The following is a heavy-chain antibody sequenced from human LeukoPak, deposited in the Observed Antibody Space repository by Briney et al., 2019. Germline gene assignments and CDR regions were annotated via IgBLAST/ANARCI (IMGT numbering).Heavy chain of an antibody. CDR2: IIPIFGTA. Sequence: GSSVKVSCKASGGTFSSYAISWVRQAPAQGLEWMGGIIPIFGTANYAQKFQGRVTITADESTSTAYMELSSLRSEDTAVYYCASGDTAMVTCDYWGQGTLVTVSS. J-gene: IGHJ4*02. V-gene: IGHV1-69*01. CDR1: GGTFSSYA. D-gene: IGHD5-18*01. CDR3: ASGDTAMVTCDY.